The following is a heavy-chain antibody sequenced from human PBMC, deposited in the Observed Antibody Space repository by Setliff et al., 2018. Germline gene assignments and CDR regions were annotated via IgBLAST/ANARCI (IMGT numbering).Heavy chain of an antibody. CDR1: GYTFTSYA. V-gene: IGHV1-3*01. J-gene: IGHJ6*03. D-gene: IGHD2-2*01. CDR2: INAGNGNT. CDR3: SRDGFEIVVVPAAIYYYYYMDV. Sequence: ASVKVSCKASGYTFTSYAMHWVRQAPGQRLEWMGWINAGNGNTKYSQKFQGRVTITRDTSASTAYMELSSLRSEDTAVYYCSRDGFEIVVVPAAIYYYYYMDVWGKGTTVTVSS.